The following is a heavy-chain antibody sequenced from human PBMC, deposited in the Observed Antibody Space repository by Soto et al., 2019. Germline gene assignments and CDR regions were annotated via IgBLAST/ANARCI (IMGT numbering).Heavy chain of an antibody. D-gene: IGHD3-10*01. CDR1: GYTFTSYG. CDR2: ISAYNGNT. Sequence: RASVKVSCKASGYTFTSYGISWVRQAPGQGLEWMGWISAYNGNTNYAQKLQGRVTMTTDTSTSTAYMELRSLRSDDTAVYYCATDGSGSYFPQTYYYYGMDVWGQGTTVTVSS. V-gene: IGHV1-18*01. J-gene: IGHJ6*02. CDR3: ATDGSGSYFPQTYYYYGMDV.